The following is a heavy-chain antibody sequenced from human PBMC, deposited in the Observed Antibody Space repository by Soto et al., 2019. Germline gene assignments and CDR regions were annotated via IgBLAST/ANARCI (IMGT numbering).Heavy chain of an antibody. CDR3: ANFRESVPATSDSGMEV. CDR2: IVGSVGST. Sequence: GGSLRLSCTASGFTFSNYALTWVRQAPGMGLECVASIVGSVGSTYDADSVKGRFTISRDNSKSTLFLQMNNLRAEDAAVYYCANFRESVPATSDSGMEVWVQGPTGTAP. CDR1: GFTFSNYA. D-gene: IGHD3-10*01. J-gene: IGHJ6*02. V-gene: IGHV3-23*01.